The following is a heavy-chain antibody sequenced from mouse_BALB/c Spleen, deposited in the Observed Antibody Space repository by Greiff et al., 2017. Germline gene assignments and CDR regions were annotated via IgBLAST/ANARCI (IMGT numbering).Heavy chain of an antibody. Sequence: EVQLHQSGAELVKPGASVKLSCTASGFNIQDTYMHWVKQRPEQGLEWIGRIDPANGNTKYDPKFQGKATITADTSSNTAYLQLSSLTSEDTAVYYCARRGLYYDYPWFAYWGQGTLVTVSA. CDR3: ARRGLYYDYPWFAY. V-gene: IGHV14-3*02. J-gene: IGHJ3*01. D-gene: IGHD2-4*01. CDR2: IDPANGNT. CDR1: GFNIQDTY.